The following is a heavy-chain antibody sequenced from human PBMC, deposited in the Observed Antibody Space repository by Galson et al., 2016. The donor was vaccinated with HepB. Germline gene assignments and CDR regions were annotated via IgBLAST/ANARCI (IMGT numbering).Heavy chain of an antibody. Sequence: SLRLSCAASGFTFSSYGMHWVRQAPGKGLEWVAFISYDGSNKKYADSVKGRFTISRDNTKKTLYLQMNSLRAEDTAVYYCARQGDGEGAGLDYWGQGTLVTVSS. CDR1: GFTFSSYG. CDR3: ARQGDGEGAGLDY. V-gene: IGHV3-30*03. CDR2: ISYDGSNK. J-gene: IGHJ4*02. D-gene: IGHD3-10*01.